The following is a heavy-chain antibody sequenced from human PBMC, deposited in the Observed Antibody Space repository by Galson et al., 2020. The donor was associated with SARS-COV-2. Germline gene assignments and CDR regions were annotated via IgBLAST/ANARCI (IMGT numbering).Heavy chain of an antibody. CDR2: ISSTWSYI. J-gene: IGHJ6*02. CDR3: ARDHWDYDYWSGQIPFNGMDV. CDR1: GFTFNSYS. V-gene: IGHV3-21*01. D-gene: IGHD3-3*01. Sequence: GGSLRLSCAASGFTFNSYSMNWVRQAPGKGLEWVSAISSTWSYIHYADSVKGRFTISRDNAKKSLYLQMNSLRAEDTAVYYCARDHWDYDYWSGQIPFNGMDVWGQGTTVTVSS.